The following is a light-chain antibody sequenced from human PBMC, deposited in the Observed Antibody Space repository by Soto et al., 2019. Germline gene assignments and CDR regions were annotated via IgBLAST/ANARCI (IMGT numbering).Light chain of an antibody. Sequence: AIRMTQPPSSLSASTGDRSTITCRASQGINTYLAWYQQKPGKAPKLXXSAASTLQSGVPSRFSGIGSGTDFTLTTSCLQSEDFANYYCQQYYSYPPWTFGQGTKVEIK. J-gene: IGKJ1*01. V-gene: IGKV1-8*01. CDR2: AAS. CDR3: QQYYSYPPWT. CDR1: QGINTY.